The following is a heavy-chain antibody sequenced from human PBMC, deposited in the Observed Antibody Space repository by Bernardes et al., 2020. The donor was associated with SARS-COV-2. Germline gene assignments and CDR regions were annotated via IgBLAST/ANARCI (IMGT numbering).Heavy chain of an antibody. D-gene: IGHD2-2*01. CDR1: GGSISTYY. CDR3: ALRAYHSSLDF. J-gene: IGHJ4*02. Sequence: SETLSLTCTVSGGSISTYYWTWIRQPPGKGLEYIGFIYNSGSTNYNPSLKGRVTISIDTSKNQFSLRLSSVTAADTAVYYCALRAYHSSLDFWGQGTLVTVSS. CDR2: IYNSGST. V-gene: IGHV4-59*01.